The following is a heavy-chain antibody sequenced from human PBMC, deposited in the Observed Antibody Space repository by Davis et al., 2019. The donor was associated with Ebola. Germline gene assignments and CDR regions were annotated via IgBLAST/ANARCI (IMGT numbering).Heavy chain of an antibody. Sequence: GESLKISCAASGFIFSSYSMNWVRQAPGKGLEWVAVISYDGSNKYYADSVKGRFTISRDNSKNTLFLQMNSLRVEDTAVYYCARDWGKWELLVGRWGQGTLVTVSS. CDR1: GFIFSSYS. CDR3: ARDWGKWELLVGR. V-gene: IGHV3-30*03. D-gene: IGHD1-26*01. J-gene: IGHJ4*02. CDR2: ISYDGSNK.